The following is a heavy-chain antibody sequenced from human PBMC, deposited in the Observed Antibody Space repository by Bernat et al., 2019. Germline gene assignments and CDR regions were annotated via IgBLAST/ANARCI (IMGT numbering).Heavy chain of an antibody. V-gene: IGHV3-23*04. D-gene: IGHD6-19*01. CDR2: ISGSGGST. J-gene: IGHJ4*02. CDR1: GFTFSSYA. CDR3: ANLGIAVAGADY. Sequence: VQLVESGGGVVQPGRSLRLSCAASGFTFSSYAMHWVRQAPGKGLEWVSAISGSGGSTYYADSVKGRFTISRDNSKNTLYLQMNSLRAEDTAVYYCANLGIAVAGADYWGQGTLVTVSS.